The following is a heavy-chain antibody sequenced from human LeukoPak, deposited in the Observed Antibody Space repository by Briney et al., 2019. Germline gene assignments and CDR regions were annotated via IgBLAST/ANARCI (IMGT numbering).Heavy chain of an antibody. J-gene: IGHJ4*02. D-gene: IGHD3-10*01. Sequence: ASVKVSCKASGYTFTGYYMHWVRQAPGQRLEWMGWINPNSGGTNYAQKFQGRVTMTRDTSISTAYMELSRLRSDDTAVYYCASYGSGSYPPPFDYWGQGTLVTVSS. CDR3: ASYGSGSYPPPFDY. CDR2: INPNSGGT. CDR1: GYTFTGYY. V-gene: IGHV1-2*02.